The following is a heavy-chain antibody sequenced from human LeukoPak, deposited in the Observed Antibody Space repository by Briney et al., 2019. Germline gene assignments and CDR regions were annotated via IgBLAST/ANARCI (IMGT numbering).Heavy chain of an antibody. J-gene: IGHJ4*02. CDR3: AKGGSRDYYDSGGYQYGYYFGY. Sequence: GALRLSCASSGFTFSSYAMSWVRQAPGKGLEWVSAISGSGGSTYYADSVKGRFTISRDNSKNTLYLQMNSLRAEDTAVYYCAKGGSRDYYDSGGYQYGYYFGYWGQGTLVTVSS. V-gene: IGHV3-23*01. CDR1: GFTFSSYA. CDR2: ISGSGGST. D-gene: IGHD3-22*01.